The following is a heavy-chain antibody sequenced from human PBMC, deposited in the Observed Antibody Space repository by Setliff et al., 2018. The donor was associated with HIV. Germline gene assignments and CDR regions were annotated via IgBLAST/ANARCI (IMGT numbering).Heavy chain of an antibody. CDR1: GDSVSGNSVS. D-gene: IGHD1-7*01. Sequence: SQTLSLTCVIPGDSVSGNSVSWNWIRQSPSRGLEWLGRTYYRSKWYYQYALSLKSRISINPDTSKNQFSLQLNSVTPEDTGLYYGVRKNYLLDGFDSWGQGTMVTVSS. V-gene: IGHV6-1*01. CDR2: TYYRSKWYY. J-gene: IGHJ3*01. CDR3: VRKNYLLDGFDS.